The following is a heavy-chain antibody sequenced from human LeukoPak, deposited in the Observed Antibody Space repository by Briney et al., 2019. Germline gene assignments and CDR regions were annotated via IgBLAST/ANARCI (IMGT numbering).Heavy chain of an antibody. D-gene: IGHD6-13*01. J-gene: IGHJ4*02. CDR3: ARLTAGTFHFDY. Sequence: SETLSLTCTVSGGSISSYYWSWIRQPAGKGLEWIGRIYTSGSTYYNPSLKSRVTISVDTSKNQFSLKLSSVTAADTAVYYCARLTAGTFHFDYWGQGTLVTVSS. CDR1: GGSISSYY. CDR2: IYTSGST. V-gene: IGHV4-4*07.